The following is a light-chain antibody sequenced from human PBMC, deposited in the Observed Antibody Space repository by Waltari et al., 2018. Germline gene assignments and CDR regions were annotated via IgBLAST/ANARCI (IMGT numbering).Light chain of an antibody. V-gene: IGLV3-25*03. CDR3: QSADRNGVV. CDR1: TLPRQD. CDR2: KDN. J-gene: IGLJ3*02. Sequence: SYKLTQAPSVSVSPGQTARITCSGDTLPRQDAYWYQQKPGEAPVMVIFKDNERPSGIPERFSGSSSGTTVTLTISGVQAEDEADYFCQSADRNGVVFGGGTKLTVL.